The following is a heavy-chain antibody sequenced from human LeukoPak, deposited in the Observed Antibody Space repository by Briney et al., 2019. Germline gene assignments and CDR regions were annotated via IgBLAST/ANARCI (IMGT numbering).Heavy chain of an antibody. CDR3: ARRKSMYSSRQGSNFDY. CDR2: ISDSGGST. Sequence: RGSLRLSCAASGFIFSSFAMSWVRQAPGKGLEWVSGISDSGGSTDYADSVKGRFTISRDNSKNTLYLQLNSLRAEDTAIYYCARRKSMYSSRQGSNFDYWGQGTLVTVSS. V-gene: IGHV3-23*01. D-gene: IGHD6-13*01. J-gene: IGHJ4*02. CDR1: GFIFSSFA.